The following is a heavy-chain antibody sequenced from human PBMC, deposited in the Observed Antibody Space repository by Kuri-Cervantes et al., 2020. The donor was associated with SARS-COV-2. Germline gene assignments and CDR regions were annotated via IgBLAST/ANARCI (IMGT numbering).Heavy chain of an antibody. CDR2: ISDDGRKK. V-gene: IGHV3-30*04. Sequence: GESLKISCAASGFTFSSYAMHWVRQAPGKGLEWVAVISDDGRKKYYRDSVKGRFTISRDTSKNTVYLQMNSLKTEDTAVYYCTTGEGIAVAAVVYWGQGTLVTVSS. CDR3: TTGEGIAVAAVVY. CDR1: GFTFSSYA. D-gene: IGHD6-19*01. J-gene: IGHJ4*02.